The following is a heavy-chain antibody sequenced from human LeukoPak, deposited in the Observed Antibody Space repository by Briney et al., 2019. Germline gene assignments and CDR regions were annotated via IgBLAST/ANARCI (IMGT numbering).Heavy chain of an antibody. D-gene: IGHD2-15*01. Sequence: GRSLRLSCAASGFTFSVYAIHWVRQAPGKGLEWVAVLSYDETHKYYTDSVRGRFTISRDNSKNTVYLQMNSLRAEDTAVYYCARDSGYCAGGSSYVRYWGQGTLVTVSS. CDR3: ARDSGYCAGGSSYVRY. CDR2: LSYDETHK. J-gene: IGHJ4*02. CDR1: GFTFSVYA. V-gene: IGHV3-30*04.